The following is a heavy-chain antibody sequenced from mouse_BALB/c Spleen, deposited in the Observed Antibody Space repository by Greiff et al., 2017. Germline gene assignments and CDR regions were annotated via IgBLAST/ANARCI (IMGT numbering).Heavy chain of an antibody. D-gene: IGHD2-4*01. V-gene: IGHV1-54*01. CDR2: INPGSGGT. Sequence: VQLQQSGAELVRPGTSVKVSCKASGYAFTNYLIEWVKQRPGQGLEWIGVINPGSGGTNYNEKFKGKATLTADKSSSTAYMQLSSLTSDDSAVYVCARNYDYDGYYFDYWGQGTTRTVSS. J-gene: IGHJ2*01. CDR1: GYAFTNYL. CDR3: ARNYDYDGYYFDY.